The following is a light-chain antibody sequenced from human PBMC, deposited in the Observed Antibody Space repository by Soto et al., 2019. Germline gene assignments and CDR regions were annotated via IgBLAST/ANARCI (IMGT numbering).Light chain of an antibody. CDR3: QQYGSSGT. CDR1: QSVSNNY. Sequence: EIMLNQSPGTLSLTPGERATLSCRASQSVSNNYLAWYQQKPGQAPRLLIYGASNRATGIPDRFSGSGSGTDFTLTISRLEPEDFAVYYCQQYGSSGTFGQGTKVDIK. J-gene: IGKJ1*01. V-gene: IGKV3-20*01. CDR2: GAS.